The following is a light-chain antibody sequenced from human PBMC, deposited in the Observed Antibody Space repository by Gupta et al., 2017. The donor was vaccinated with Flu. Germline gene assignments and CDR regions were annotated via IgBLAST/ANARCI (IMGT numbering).Light chain of an antibody. CDR3: QSYDSSLSGWV. CDR2: GNS. V-gene: IGLV1-40*01. J-gene: IGLJ3*02. Sequence: VTISCTGSSSNIGAGYDVHWYQQLPGTAPKLLIYGNSNRPSGVPDRFSGSKSGTSASLAITGLQAEGEADYYCQSYDSSLSGWVFGGGTKLTVL. CDR1: SSNIGAGYD.